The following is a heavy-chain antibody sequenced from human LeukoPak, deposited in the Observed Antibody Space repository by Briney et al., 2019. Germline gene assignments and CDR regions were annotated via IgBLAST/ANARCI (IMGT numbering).Heavy chain of an antibody. Sequence: GASVKVSCKASGYTFTGYYMHWVRQAPGQGLEWMGWINPNSGGTNYAQKFQGRVTMTRDTSISTAYMELSRLRSDDTAVYHCARDSPYQLLGSLDYWGQGTLVTVSS. CDR1: GYTFTGYY. J-gene: IGHJ4*02. V-gene: IGHV1-2*02. CDR2: INPNSGGT. D-gene: IGHD2-2*01. CDR3: ARDSPYQLLGSLDY.